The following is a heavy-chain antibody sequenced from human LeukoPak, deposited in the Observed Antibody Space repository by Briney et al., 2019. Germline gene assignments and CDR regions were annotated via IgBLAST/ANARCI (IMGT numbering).Heavy chain of an antibody. V-gene: IGHV4-59*01. CDR3: ARDSSGYYWDAFDI. CDR2: IYYSGST. J-gene: IGHJ3*02. Sequence: PSETPSLTCTVSGGSISSYYWSWIRQPPGKGLEWIGYIYYSGSTNYNPSLKSRVTISVDTSKNQFSLKLSSVTAADTAVYYCARDSSGYYWDAFDIWGQGTMVTVSS. D-gene: IGHD3-22*01. CDR1: GGSISSYY.